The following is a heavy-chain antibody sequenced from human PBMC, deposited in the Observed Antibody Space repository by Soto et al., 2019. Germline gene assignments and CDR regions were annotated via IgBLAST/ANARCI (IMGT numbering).Heavy chain of an antibody. Sequence: QVQLQESGPGLVKPSGTLSLTCAVSGGSISSSNWWSWVRQPPGKGLEWIGEIYHSGSTNYNPSLKSRVTISVDKSKNQFSLKLSSVTAADTAVYYCARVRHFGSSGWYLSGHNGAFDIWGQGTMVTVSS. V-gene: IGHV4-4*02. D-gene: IGHD6-19*01. CDR1: GGSISSSNW. CDR3: ARVRHFGSSGWYLSGHNGAFDI. J-gene: IGHJ3*02. CDR2: IYHSGST.